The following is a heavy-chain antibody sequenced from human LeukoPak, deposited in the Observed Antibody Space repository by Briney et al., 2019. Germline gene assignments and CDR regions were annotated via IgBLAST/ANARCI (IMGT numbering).Heavy chain of an antibody. D-gene: IGHD2-2*01. CDR1: GGSISSYY. CDR2: IYHSGST. CDR3: ARVDTSSREANFDY. J-gene: IGHJ4*02. Sequence: SETLSLTCTVSGGSISSYYWSWIRQPPGKGLEWIGSIYHSGSTYYNPSLKSRVTISVDTSKNQFSLKLSSVTAADTAVYYCARVDTSSREANFDYWGQGTLVTVSS. V-gene: IGHV4-59*01.